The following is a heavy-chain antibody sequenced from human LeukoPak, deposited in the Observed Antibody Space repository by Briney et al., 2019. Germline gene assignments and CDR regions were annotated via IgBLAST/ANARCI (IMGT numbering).Heavy chain of an antibody. CDR1: GFSFSSYA. CDR3: AKDGYCSSTNCYPAPY. CDR2: ISGSGGRT. D-gene: IGHD2-2*01. J-gene: IGHJ4*02. Sequence: GGSLRLSCAASGFSFSSYAMSWVRQAPGKGLEWVSVISGSGGRTDYADSMKGRFTISRDNSKNTVNLQMNSLRAEDTAVYYCAKDGYCSSTNCYPAPYWGQGTLVTVSS. V-gene: IGHV3-23*01.